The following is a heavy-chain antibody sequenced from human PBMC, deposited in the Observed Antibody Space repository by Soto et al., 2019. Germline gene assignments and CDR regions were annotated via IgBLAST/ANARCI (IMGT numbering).Heavy chain of an antibody. CDR2: SRNKANSYST. D-gene: IGHD1-26*01. V-gene: IGHV3-72*01. CDR1: GFTFSDHY. Sequence: EVQLVESGGGLVQPGGSLRLSCAASGFTFSDHYMDWVRQAPGKGLEWVGRSRNKANSYSTEYAASVKGRFTISRDESKNSLYLQMKSLKTEDTDVYYCARFSGSYTRGLDYWGQGTLVTVSS. J-gene: IGHJ4*02. CDR3: ARFSGSYTRGLDY.